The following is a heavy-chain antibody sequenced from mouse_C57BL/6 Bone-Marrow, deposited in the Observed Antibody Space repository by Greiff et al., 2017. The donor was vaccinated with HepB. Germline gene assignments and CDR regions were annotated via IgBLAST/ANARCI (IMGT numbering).Heavy chain of an antibody. D-gene: IGHD2-4*01. Sequence: QVQLQQPGAELVRPGTSVKLSCKASGYTFTSYWMHWVKQRPGQGLEWIGVIDPSDSYTNYNQKFKGKATLTVDTSSNTAYMQLSSLTSEDSAVYYCARKDYDAYWGQGTLVTVSA. CDR2: IDPSDSYT. CDR1: GYTFTSYW. V-gene: IGHV1-59*01. CDR3: ARKDYDAY. J-gene: IGHJ3*01.